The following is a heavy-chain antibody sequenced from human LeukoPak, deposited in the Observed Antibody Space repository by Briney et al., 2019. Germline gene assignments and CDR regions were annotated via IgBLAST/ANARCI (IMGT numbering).Heavy chain of an antibody. J-gene: IGHJ3*02. CDR2: IRSKAYGGTT. Sequence: GGSLRPSCTGSGFTFGDYAMSWVRQAPGKGLEWVGFIRSKAYGGTTEYAASVKGRFTISRDDSKSIAYLQMNSLEIEDTAVYYCSRNYVSGSYAFDIWGQGTMVTVSS. CDR3: SRNYVSGSYAFDI. D-gene: IGHD3-10*01. V-gene: IGHV3-49*04. CDR1: GFTFGDYA.